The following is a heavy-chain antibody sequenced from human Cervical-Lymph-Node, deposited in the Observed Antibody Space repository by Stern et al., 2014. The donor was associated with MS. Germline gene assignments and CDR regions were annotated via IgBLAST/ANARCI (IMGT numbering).Heavy chain of an antibody. CDR3: ARQRYGGDPMFDL. CDR1: GGSVYSYY. Sequence: QVQLVQSGPGLVKPSETLSLTCTVSGGSVYSYYWDWIRQPPGQGLAWLGNIYYTGTTNYNPSLQSRVTLSLDTSKNQLSLKLTSVTAADTAVYFCARQRYGGDPMFDLWGQGTPVTVSS. CDR2: IYYTGTT. V-gene: IGHV4-59*02. J-gene: IGHJ5*02. D-gene: IGHD4-23*01.